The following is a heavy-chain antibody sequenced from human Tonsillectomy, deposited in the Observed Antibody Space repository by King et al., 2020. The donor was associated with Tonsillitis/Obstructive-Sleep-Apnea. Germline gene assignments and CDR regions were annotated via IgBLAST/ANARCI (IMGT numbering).Heavy chain of an antibody. J-gene: IGHJ4*02. V-gene: IGHV1-46*01. CDR2: INPSCGST. CDR3: ARGEGIAAAGTWPNY. Sequence: VQLVESGAEVKKPVASVKGSCKASGYTFTSYYMHWVRQAPGQGVEWMGIINPSCGSTSYAQNFQGRVTMTRDTSTSPVYMELGSLRSEDTAVYYCARGEGIAAAGTWPNYWGQGTLVTVSS. CDR1: GYTFTSYY. D-gene: IGHD6-13*01.